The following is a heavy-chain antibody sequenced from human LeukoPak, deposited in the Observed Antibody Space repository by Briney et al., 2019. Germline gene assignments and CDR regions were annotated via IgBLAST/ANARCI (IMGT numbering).Heavy chain of an antibody. CDR3: ARDPGYSSSWYFDY. Sequence: ASVKVSCKASGYTFTGYYMHWVRQAPGQGLEWMGWIDPNSGGTNYAQRFQGRVTMTRDTSISTAYMELSRLRSDDTAVYYCARDPGYSSSWYFDYWGQGTPVTVSS. V-gene: IGHV1-2*02. CDR2: IDPNSGGT. D-gene: IGHD6-13*01. J-gene: IGHJ4*02. CDR1: GYTFTGYY.